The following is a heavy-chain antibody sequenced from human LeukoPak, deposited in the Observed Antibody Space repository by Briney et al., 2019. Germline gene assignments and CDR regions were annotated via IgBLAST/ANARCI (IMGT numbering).Heavy chain of an antibody. D-gene: IGHD2-21*01. CDR2: IKSKTDGGTT. Sequence: GGSLRPSCAASGFTFSDAWMTWVRQAPGKGLEWVGRIKSKTDGGTTDYAAPVKGRFTISRDDSENTLCLQMSSLKTEDTAVYYCTTDINVVLYWGQGTLVTVSS. V-gene: IGHV3-15*01. J-gene: IGHJ4*02. CDR1: GFTFSDAW. CDR3: TTDINVVLY.